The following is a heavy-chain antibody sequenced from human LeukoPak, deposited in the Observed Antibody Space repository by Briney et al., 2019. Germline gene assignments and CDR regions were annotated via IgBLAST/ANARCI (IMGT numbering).Heavy chain of an antibody. J-gene: IGHJ4*02. CDR3: GRELDWLPTLDY. D-gene: IGHD3-9*01. V-gene: IGHV3-23*01. Sequence: GGSLRLSCAASGFTFSSYGMNWVRQAPGKGLEWVSLISGSTGSTYYADSVKGRFSISRDNSKNTVYLQMNSLRVEDTAVYYCGRELDWLPTLDYWGQGTLVTVSS. CDR1: GFTFSSYG. CDR2: ISGSTGST.